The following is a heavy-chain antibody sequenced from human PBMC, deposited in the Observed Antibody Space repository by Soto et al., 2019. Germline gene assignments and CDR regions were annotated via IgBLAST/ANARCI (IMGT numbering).Heavy chain of an antibody. CDR3: ARGHRGIAAAGYYYYYGMDV. J-gene: IGHJ6*02. V-gene: IGHV1-18*01. Sequence: GAPVKGSCKASGYTFSNYGISWGRQAPGQRLEVMGWISAYNGNTNYAQKLQGRVTMTTDTSTSTAYMELSSLRSEDTAVYYCARGHRGIAAAGYYYYYGMDVWGQGTTVTVSS. D-gene: IGHD6-13*01. CDR1: GYTFSNYG. CDR2: ISAYNGNT.